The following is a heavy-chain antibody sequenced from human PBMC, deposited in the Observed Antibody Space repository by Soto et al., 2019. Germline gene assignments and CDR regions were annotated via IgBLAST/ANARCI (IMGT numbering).Heavy chain of an antibody. V-gene: IGHV4-34*01. CDR2: INHSGST. D-gene: IGHD3-22*01. CDR1: GGSFSGYY. J-gene: IGHJ4*02. CDR3: ARGLYYYDSSGYYQYFDY. Sequence: QVQLQQWGAGLLKPSETLSLTCAVYGGSFSGYYWSWIRQPPGKGLEWIGEINHSGSTNYNPSLKSRVTISVDTSKNQFSLKLSSVTAADTAVYYCARGLYYYDSSGYYQYFDYWGQGTLVTVSS.